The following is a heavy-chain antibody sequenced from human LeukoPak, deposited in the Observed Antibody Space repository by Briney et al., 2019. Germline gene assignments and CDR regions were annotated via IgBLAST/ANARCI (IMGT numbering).Heavy chain of an antibody. D-gene: IGHD2-15*01. CDR2: IYTSGST. V-gene: IGHV4-61*02. CDR3: ARQGGSSDGGPFDI. J-gene: IGHJ3*02. Sequence: SQTLSLTCTVSGGSISSGIHFWSWIRQPAGKGLEWIGRIYTSGSTNYNPSLNSRVTISLDTSKNQFSLKLSSVTAADTAVYYCARQGGSSDGGPFDIWGQGTMVTVSS. CDR1: GGSISSGIHF.